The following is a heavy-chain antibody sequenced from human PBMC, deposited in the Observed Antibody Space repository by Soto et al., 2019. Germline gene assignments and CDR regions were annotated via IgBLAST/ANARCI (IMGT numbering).Heavy chain of an antibody. Sequence: QVQLVQSGAEVKKPGSSVKVSCKASGGTFSSYAISWVRQAPGQGLEWMGGIIPIFGTANYAQKFQGRVTITADESTSTAYMEMSRLRSEDTAVYYCARACSSTSCLNYYYYYGMDVWGQGTTVTVSS. CDR2: IIPIFGTA. V-gene: IGHV1-69*01. J-gene: IGHJ6*02. CDR3: ARACSSTSCLNYYYYYGMDV. D-gene: IGHD2-2*01. CDR1: GGTFSSYA.